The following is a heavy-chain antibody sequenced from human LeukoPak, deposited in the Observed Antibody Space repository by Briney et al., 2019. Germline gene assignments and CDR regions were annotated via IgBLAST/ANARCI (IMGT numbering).Heavy chain of an antibody. CDR2: IYYSGST. CDR3: ARVGIITMVRGFGQAKGAFDI. D-gene: IGHD3-10*01. J-gene: IGHJ3*02. V-gene: IGHV4-59*01. CDR1: GGSISSYY. Sequence: SETLSLTCTVSGGSISSYYWSWIRQPPGKGLEWIGYIYYSGSTNYNPSLKSRVTISVDTSKNQFSLKLSSVTAADTAVYYCARVGIITMVRGFGQAKGAFDIWGQGTMVTVSS.